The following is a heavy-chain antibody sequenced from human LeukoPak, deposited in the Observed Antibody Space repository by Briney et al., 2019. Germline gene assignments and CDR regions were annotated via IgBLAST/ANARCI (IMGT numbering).Heavy chain of an antibody. CDR2: IKEDGSEE. CDR3: AREKNDIVVTSYYFDY. D-gene: IGHD5-12*01. J-gene: IGHJ4*02. V-gene: IGHV3-7*03. Sequence: GGSLRLSCAASGFTFSTYYMNWVRQAPGKGLEWVANIKEDGSEENYMDSVKGRFTISRDNAKNSLYLQMNSLRAEDTAVYYCAREKNDIVVTSYYFDYWGQGTLVTVSS. CDR1: GFTFSTYY.